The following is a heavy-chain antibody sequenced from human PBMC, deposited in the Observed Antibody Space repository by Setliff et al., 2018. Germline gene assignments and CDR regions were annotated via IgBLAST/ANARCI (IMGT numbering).Heavy chain of an antibody. J-gene: IGHJ4*02. CDR3: ARWNGSGYFYY. D-gene: IGHD3-3*01. CDR2: IIPILETT. CDR1: GGAFSNYG. V-gene: IGHV1-69*11. Sequence: GASVKVSCKVSGGAFSNYGLTWVRQAPGQGLVWMGRIIPILETTNYAQNFQGRVSITADESTRTAYMELSRLTFEDTAVYYCARWNGSGYFYYWGQGTGVTAPQ.